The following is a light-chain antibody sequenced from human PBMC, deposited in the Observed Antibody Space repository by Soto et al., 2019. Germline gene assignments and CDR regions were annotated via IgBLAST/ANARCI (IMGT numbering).Light chain of an antibody. V-gene: IGKV1-39*01. CDR3: QQTHSTPQT. CDR2: AAS. CDR1: QSISSY. J-gene: IGKJ2*01. Sequence: DIQMTQSPSSLSASVGDRVTITCRASQSISSYLNWYQQKPGNAPKLLIYAASSLQSGVPSRFSGSESGADFTLTISSLQPEDFATYYCQQTHSTPQTFGQVTMLEIK.